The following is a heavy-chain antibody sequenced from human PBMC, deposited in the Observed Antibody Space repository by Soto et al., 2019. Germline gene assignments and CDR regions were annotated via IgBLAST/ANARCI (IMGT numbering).Heavy chain of an antibody. CDR1: GVTFSDHG. D-gene: IGHD6-6*01. J-gene: IGHJ4*02. Sequence: PGGSLRLSCAASGVTFSDHGMSWIRQAPGKGLEWVPAIAGSVGSTYYSDSVKGRFTISRDNSKNTLYLQMNSLRDEDTAVYYCAKDRTIAARNYDEWGQGVLVTVSS. CDR3: AKDRTIAARNYDE. CDR2: IAGSVGST. V-gene: IGHV3-23*01.